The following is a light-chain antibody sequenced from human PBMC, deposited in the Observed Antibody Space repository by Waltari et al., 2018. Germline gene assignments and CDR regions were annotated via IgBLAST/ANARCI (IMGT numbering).Light chain of an antibody. Sequence: DIQMTQSPSPLSASIGNRVPIPCRASQPINSWLAWYQQKPGKAPNLLIYKASSLQSGVPSRFSGSASGTEFTLTISSLQPDDFATYYCQQYNSYPWTFGQGTKVEIK. J-gene: IGKJ1*01. V-gene: IGKV1-5*03. CDR2: KAS. CDR3: QQYNSYPWT. CDR1: QPINSW.